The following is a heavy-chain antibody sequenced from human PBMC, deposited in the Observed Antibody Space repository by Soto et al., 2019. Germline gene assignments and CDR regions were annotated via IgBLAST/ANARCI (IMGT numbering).Heavy chain of an antibody. D-gene: IGHD6-6*01. Sequence: EVQLLESGGGLVQPGGSLRLSCVASGLTFSSSSMSWVRQAPGKGLEWVSVSTGGGGSTFYADSVKGRFTISRDNSKNTLYLQMNSLRAEDAAVYFCAKLVRYWGQEPWSPSPQ. V-gene: IGHV3-23*01. CDR1: GLTFSSSS. CDR3: AKLVRY. J-gene: IGHJ4*01. CDR2: STGGGGST.